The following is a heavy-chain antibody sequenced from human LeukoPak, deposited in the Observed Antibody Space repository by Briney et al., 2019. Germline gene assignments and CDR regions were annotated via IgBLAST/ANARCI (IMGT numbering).Heavy chain of an antibody. CDR3: ASRKTIVGAAGDAFDI. CDR2: TNPNSGGT. Sequence: ASEKVSCKASGYTFTGYYMHWVRQAPGQGLEWMGRTNPNSGGTNYAQKFQGRVTMTRDTSISTAYMELSRLRSDDTAVYYCASRKTIVGAAGDAFDIWGQGTMVTVSS. CDR1: GYTFTGYY. D-gene: IGHD1-26*01. J-gene: IGHJ3*02. V-gene: IGHV1-2*06.